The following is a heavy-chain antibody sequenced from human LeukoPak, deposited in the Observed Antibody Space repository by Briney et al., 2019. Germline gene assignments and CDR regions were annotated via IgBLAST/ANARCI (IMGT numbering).Heavy chain of an antibody. CDR3: ASRYCSSTSCYQPYGDYASFMEY. D-gene: IGHD2-2*01. J-gene: IGHJ4*02. V-gene: IGHV1-24*01. CDR1: GYTLTELS. Sequence: GASVTVSCKVSGYTLTELSMHWVRQAPGKGLEWMGGFDPEDGETIYAQKFQGRVTMTEDTSTDTAYMELSSLRSEDTAVYYCASRYCSSTSCYQPYGDYASFMEYWGQGTLVTVSS. CDR2: FDPEDGET.